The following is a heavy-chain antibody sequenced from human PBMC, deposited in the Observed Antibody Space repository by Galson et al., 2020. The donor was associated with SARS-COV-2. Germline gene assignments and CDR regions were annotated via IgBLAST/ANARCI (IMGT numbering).Heavy chain of an antibody. CDR1: GNTLTQLS. CDR3: ASPSYYDTLTGFSPFDY. CDR2: FDHELGET. D-gene: IGHD3-9*01. J-gene: IGHJ4*02. Sequence: GESLKISCTVSGNTLTQLSMHWVRQAPGTGPEWMGGFDHELGETIYAQKFQGRVTMTEDTSTNTAYMELSSLSSEDTAVYYCASPSYYDTLTGFSPFDYWGQGTLLTVSS. V-gene: IGHV1-24*01.